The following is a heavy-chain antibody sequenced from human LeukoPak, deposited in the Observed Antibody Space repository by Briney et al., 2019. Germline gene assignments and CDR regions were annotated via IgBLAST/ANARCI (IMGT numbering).Heavy chain of an antibody. J-gene: IGHJ6*03. CDR1: GGSISSYY. CDR3: ARAPYYDFWSGCYSGYYYYMDV. Sequence: SETLSLTCTVSGGSISSYYWSWIRQPAGKGLEWIGRIYTSGSTNYNPSLKSRVTMSVDTSKNQFSLKLSSVTAADTAVYYCARAPYYDFWSGCYSGYYYYMDVWGKGTTVTVSS. CDR2: IYTSGST. V-gene: IGHV4-4*07. D-gene: IGHD3-3*01.